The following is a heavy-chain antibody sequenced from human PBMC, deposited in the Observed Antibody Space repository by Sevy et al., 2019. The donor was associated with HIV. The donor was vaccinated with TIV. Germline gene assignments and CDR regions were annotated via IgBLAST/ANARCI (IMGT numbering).Heavy chain of an antibody. CDR1: GGSISSSSYY. V-gene: IGHV4-39*01. D-gene: IGHD3-10*01. J-gene: IGHJ4*02. CDR3: ARGSYYYGSGSYSPPHY. CDR2: IYYSGST. Sequence: SETLSLTCTVSGGSISSSSYYWGWIRQPPGKGLEWIGSIYYSGSTYYNPSLKSRVTISVDTSKNQFSLKLGSVTAADTAVYYCARGSYYYGSGSYSPPHYWGQGTLVTVSS.